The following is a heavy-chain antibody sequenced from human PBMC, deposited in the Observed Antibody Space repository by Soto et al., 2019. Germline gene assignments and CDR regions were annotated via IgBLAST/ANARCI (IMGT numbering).Heavy chain of an antibody. CDR2: IIPIFGTP. D-gene: IGHD3-9*01. V-gene: IGHV1-69*13. CDR3: AREGGERYFDWSVDYYYGMDV. Sequence: GASVKVSCKASGGSFNNYAISWVRQAPGQGLECMGGIIPIFGTPKYAQKFQGRVTITADDSTSTAYMEVSSLRSEDTAMYYCAREGGERYFDWSVDYYYGMDVWGQGTTVTVSS. J-gene: IGHJ6*02. CDR1: GGSFNNYA.